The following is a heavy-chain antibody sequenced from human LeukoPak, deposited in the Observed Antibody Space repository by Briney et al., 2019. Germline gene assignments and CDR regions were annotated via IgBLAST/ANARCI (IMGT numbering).Heavy chain of an antibody. CDR2: IKHEGSEK. J-gene: IGHJ4*02. D-gene: IGHD2-15*01. V-gene: IGHV3-7*01. Sequence: GGSLSLSRTASLLTLSNYWMSWVCQAPGKGVEWVANIKHEGSEKNNVDSVKGGFTISRDNPKNSLFLQMNSLRAEETALYCCTRGGIYPDCWGQGTLVTVSS. CDR1: LLTLSNYW. CDR3: TRGGIYPDC.